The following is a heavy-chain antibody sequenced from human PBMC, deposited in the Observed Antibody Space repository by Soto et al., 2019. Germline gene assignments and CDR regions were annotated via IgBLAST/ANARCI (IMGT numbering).Heavy chain of an antibody. Sequence: PSETLSLTCAVSGGSISSGGYCWSWIRQSPGKGLEWIGYIFHTGSTYYNPSLKSRVTMSIDTSKNQFSLKLSSMTAADTAMYYCLGLGGASRGYGGVERWGQGTLVTVSS. J-gene: IGHJ4*02. CDR1: GGSISSGGYC. V-gene: IGHV4-30-2*06. CDR2: IFHTGST. D-gene: IGHD5-12*01. CDR3: LGLGGASRGYGGVER.